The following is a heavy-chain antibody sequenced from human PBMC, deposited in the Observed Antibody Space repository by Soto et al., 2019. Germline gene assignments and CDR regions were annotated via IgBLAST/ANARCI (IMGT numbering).Heavy chain of an antibody. CDR1: GFTFSSYA. D-gene: IGHD3-9*01. V-gene: IGHV3-30-3*01. CDR2: ISYDGSNK. CDR3: ARDRQRYFDWLLYA. Sequence: GGSLRLSCAASGFTFSSYAMHWVRQAPGKGLEWVAVISYDGSNKYYADSVKGRFTISRDNSKNTLYLQMNSLRAEDTAVYYCARDRQRYFDWLLYAWGQGTLVTVSS. J-gene: IGHJ5*02.